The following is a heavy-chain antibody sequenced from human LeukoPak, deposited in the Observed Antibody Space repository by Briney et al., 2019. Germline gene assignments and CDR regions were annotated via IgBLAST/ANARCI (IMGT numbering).Heavy chain of an antibody. Sequence: TGGSLRLSCAASGFTFSSYWMSWVRQAPGKGLEWVANIKQDGSEKYYVDSVKGRFTISRDNAKNSLYLQMNSLRAEDTAVYYCARGGHYYDSSGYYLDYWGQGTLVTVSS. CDR3: ARGGHYYDSSGYYLDY. V-gene: IGHV3-7*01. CDR1: GFTFSSYW. J-gene: IGHJ4*02. D-gene: IGHD3-22*01. CDR2: IKQDGSEK.